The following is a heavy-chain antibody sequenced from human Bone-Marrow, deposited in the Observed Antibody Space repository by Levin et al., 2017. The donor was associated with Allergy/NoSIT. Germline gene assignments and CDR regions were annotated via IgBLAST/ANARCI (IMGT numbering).Heavy chain of an antibody. CDR2: LNPNSANT. CDR3: ARGRGSSNGWYYGGLDS. V-gene: IGHV1-8*01. D-gene: IGHD6-19*01. Sequence: PGASVKVSCKASGYAFTTYDINWVRQAPGQGLEWVGWLNPNSANTAFAQKFQGRVTMTRNTSISTAYMELSSLRSEDTALYYCARGRGSSNGWYYGGLDSWGQGTRVTVSS. CDR1: GYAFTTYD. J-gene: IGHJ4*02.